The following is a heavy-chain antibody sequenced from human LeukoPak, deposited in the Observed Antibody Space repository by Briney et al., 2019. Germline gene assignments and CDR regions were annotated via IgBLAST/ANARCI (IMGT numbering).Heavy chain of an antibody. CDR1: GVSISGYY. CDR2: IHYKRNT. V-gene: IGHV4-59*01. D-gene: IGHD3-22*01. Sequence: SETLSLTCTVSGVSISGYYWSWIRQPPGKGLEWIGHIHYKRNTNYNASLKSRVSMLLDTSKNQISLRLSSVTAADTAVYHCARDTYYYENSDDYDDAFDIWGQGTRVTVSS. CDR3: ARDTYYYENSDDYDDAFDI. J-gene: IGHJ3*02.